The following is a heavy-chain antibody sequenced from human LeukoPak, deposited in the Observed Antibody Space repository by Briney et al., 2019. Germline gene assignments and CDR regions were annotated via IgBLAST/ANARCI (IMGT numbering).Heavy chain of an antibody. D-gene: IGHD4-4*01. CDR1: GGSSSGFY. Sequence: SETLSLTCAVYGGSSSGFYWSWIRQPPGKGLEWIGEINHSGSTNYNPSLKSRVTISVDTSKNQFSLKLSSVTAADTAVYYCARRSTETTVSVLFDYWGQGTLVTVSS. CDR2: INHSGST. J-gene: IGHJ4*02. V-gene: IGHV4-34*01. CDR3: ARRSTETTVSVLFDY.